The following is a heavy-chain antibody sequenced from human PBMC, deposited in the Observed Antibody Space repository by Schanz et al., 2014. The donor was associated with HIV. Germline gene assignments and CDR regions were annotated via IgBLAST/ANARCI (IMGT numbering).Heavy chain of an antibody. CDR1: GYTFSAND. CDR3: ARGARDCSNGVCGGYYFDH. CDR2: MNPKSGNT. D-gene: IGHD2-8*01. Sequence: QVQLVQSGAEVKKPGASVKVSCKASGYTFSANDINWVRQATGQGLEWMGWMNPKSGNTGFAQKFQGRVTLTRNTSISAAYMELSSLTSEDTGVHYCARGARDCSNGVCGGYYFDHWGQGSLVTVSS. J-gene: IGHJ4*02. V-gene: IGHV1-8*01.